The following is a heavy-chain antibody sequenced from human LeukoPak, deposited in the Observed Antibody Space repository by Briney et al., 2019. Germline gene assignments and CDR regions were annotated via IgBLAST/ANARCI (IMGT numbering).Heavy chain of an antibody. D-gene: IGHD4-23*01. CDR2: IYYSGST. J-gene: IGHJ4*02. CDR1: GGSISSYY. CDR3: ARRIRGGNSAYYFDY. V-gene: IGHV4-59*08. Sequence: PSETLSLTCTVSGGSISSYYWSWIRQPPGKGLEWIGYIYYSGSTNYNPSLKSRVTISVDTSKNQFSLKLSSVTAADPAVYYCARRIRGGNSAYYFDYWGQGTLVTASS.